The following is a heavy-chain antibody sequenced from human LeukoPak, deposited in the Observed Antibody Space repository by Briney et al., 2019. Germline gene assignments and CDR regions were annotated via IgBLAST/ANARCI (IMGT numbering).Heavy chain of an antibody. CDR1: GGSIRSGDYS. CDR3: ARDHTETSSLNFRNYYYYGMDI. Sequence: PSETLSLTCTVSGGSIRSGDYSWTWIRQHPGKGLEWIGYIYYSWSTYYNPSLTSRVTMSVDTSKNQFSLKLSSVTAADTAIYYCARDHTETSSLNFRNYYYYGMDIWGQGTTVIVSS. V-gene: IGHV4-31*03. CDR2: IYYSWST. J-gene: IGHJ6*02. D-gene: IGHD4-11*01.